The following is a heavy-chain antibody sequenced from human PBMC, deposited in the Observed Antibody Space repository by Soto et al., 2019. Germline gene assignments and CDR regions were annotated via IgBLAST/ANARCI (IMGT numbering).Heavy chain of an antibody. J-gene: IGHJ4*02. CDR2: ISYDGSNK. V-gene: IGHV3-30*18. D-gene: IGHD5-18*01. CDR1: GFTFSSYG. CDR3: ANLFESYGYSDGGVYDY. Sequence: QVQLVESGGGVVQPGRSLRLSCAASGFTFSSYGMHWVRQAPGKGLEWVAVISYDGSNKYYADSVKGRFTISRDNSNNTRYLQMNSLRAEDTAVYYCANLFESYGYSDGGVYDYGGKGTLDTVSS.